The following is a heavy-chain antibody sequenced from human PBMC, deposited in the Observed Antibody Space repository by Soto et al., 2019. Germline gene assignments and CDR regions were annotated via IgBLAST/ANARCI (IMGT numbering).Heavy chain of an antibody. CDR2: IIPILGIA. CDR1: GGTFSSYT. J-gene: IGHJ4*02. V-gene: IGHV1-69*02. D-gene: IGHD4-17*01. CDR3: ARASTTVTPFDY. Sequence: QVQLVQSGAEVKKPGSSVKVSCKASGGTFSSYTISWVRQAPGQGLEWMGRIIPILGIANYAQKFQGRVTITADKSQSTAYMELSSLRSEDTAVYYCARASTTVTPFDYWGQGTLVTVSS.